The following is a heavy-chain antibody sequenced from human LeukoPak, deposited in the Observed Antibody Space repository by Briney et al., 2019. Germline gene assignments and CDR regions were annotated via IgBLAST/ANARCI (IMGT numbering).Heavy chain of an antibody. CDR3: ARGMPRAPGGGFFDQ. CDR2: VYSGGNI. CDR1: GFTVSTNY. V-gene: IGHV3-66*01. J-gene: IGHJ5*02. Sequence: PGGSLRLSCAASGFTVSTNYMTWVRQAPGKGLEWVSVVYSGGNIYYADSVKGRFTISTDNSKDTVYLQMSSLRAEDTAVYFCARGMPRAPGGGFFDQWGHGTLVTVSS. D-gene: IGHD3-16*01.